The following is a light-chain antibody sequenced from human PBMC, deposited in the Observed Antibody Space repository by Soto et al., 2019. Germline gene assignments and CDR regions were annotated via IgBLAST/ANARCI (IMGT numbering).Light chain of an antibody. CDR2: AAS. CDR3: QQSYSTPWT. Sequence: DIKITQSPSSLSASVGERVTITCQASQDIRKSLNWYQQKPGKAPKLLIYAASSLQSGVPSRFSGSGSGTDFTLTISSLQPEDFATYYCQQSYSTPWTFGQGTKVDI. CDR1: QDIRKS. V-gene: IGKV1-39*01. J-gene: IGKJ1*01.